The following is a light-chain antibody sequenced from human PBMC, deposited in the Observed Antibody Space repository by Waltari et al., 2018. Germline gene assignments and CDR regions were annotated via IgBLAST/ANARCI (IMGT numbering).Light chain of an antibody. J-gene: IGLJ2*01. V-gene: IGLV2-18*02. CDR3: SSYTSSSTFVV. CDR2: EVS. CDR1: SSDVGSYNR. Sequence: QSALTQPPSVSGSPGQSVTISCTGTSSDVGSYNRVSWYQQPPGTAPKLTSYEVSNRPSGVPDRFSGSKSGNTASLTISGLQAEDEADYYCSSYTSSSTFVVFGGGTKLTVL.